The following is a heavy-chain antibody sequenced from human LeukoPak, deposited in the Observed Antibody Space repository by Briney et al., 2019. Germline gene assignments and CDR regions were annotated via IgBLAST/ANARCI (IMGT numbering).Heavy chain of an antibody. CDR1: GFIFSSYW. CDR3: ARGYSGTYRLGY. D-gene: IGHD1-26*01. J-gene: IGHJ4*02. Sequence: GGSLRLSCAASGFIFSSYWKHWVPQAPGKGVVWVSRINSGGSSTSYADSVEGRFSISRDNAKNTLYLQINSLRAEDTAFYYCARGYSGTYRLGYWGQGTLVTVSS. V-gene: IGHV3-74*01. CDR2: INSGGSST.